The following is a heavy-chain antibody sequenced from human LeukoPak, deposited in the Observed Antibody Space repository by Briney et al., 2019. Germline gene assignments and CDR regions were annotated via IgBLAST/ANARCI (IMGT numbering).Heavy chain of an antibody. J-gene: IGHJ4*02. CDR2: INQSGRT. V-gene: IGHV4-34*01. CDR1: GGSFSGYY. D-gene: IGHD6-6*01. CDR3: ARVGEYSSNPLDY. Sequence: PSETLSLTCAVYGGSFSGYYWHWIRQPPGKGLEWIGEINQSGRTNYNPSLKSRVTISVDTSKNQFSLKLSSVTAADTAVYYCARVGEYSSNPLDYWGQGTLVTVSS.